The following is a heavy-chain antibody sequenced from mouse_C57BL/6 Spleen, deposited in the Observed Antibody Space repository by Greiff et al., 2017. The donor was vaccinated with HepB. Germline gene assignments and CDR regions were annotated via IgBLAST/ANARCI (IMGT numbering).Heavy chain of an antibody. J-gene: IGHJ4*01. V-gene: IGHV1-4*01. CDR2: INPSSGYT. CDR1: GYTFTSYT. CDR3: ARSGDGYYYYAMDY. D-gene: IGHD2-3*01. Sequence: VKVVESGAELARPGASVKMSCKASGYTFTSYTMHWVKQRPGQGLEWIGYINPSSGYTKYNQKFKDKATLTADKSSSTAYMQLSSLTSEDSAVYYCARSGDGYYYYAMDYWGQGTSVTVSS.